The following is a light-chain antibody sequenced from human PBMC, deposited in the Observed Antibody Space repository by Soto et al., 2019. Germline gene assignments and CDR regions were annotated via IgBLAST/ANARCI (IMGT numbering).Light chain of an antibody. Sequence: DIQLTQSPSFLSASVGDRVTITCRASQGINSYLAWYQQKPGKVPKLLIYAASTLQSGVPSRFSGSGSGTEFTLTISSLQPEDCATYYCQQLNSYPITFGQGTRLEI. CDR3: QQLNSYPIT. CDR1: QGINSY. CDR2: AAS. V-gene: IGKV1-9*01. J-gene: IGKJ5*01.